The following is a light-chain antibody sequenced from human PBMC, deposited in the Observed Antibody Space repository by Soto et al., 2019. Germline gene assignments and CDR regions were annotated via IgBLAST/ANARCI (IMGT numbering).Light chain of an antibody. V-gene: IGKV3-11*01. CDR3: QQRSNWPRRYT. J-gene: IGKJ2*01. CDR1: QSVSSY. CDR2: DAS. Sequence: EIVLTQSPATLSSSPGERATLSCRASQSVSSYLAWYQQKPGQAPRLLIYDASNRATGIPARFSGSGSGTDFTLTISSLEPEDFAVYYCQQRSNWPRRYTFGQGTKLEIK.